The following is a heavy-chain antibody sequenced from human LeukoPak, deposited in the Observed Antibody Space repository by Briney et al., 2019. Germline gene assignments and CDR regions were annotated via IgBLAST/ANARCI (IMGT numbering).Heavy chain of an antibody. CDR1: GFTFSSYA. CDR3: ARALGSSWDSSLDS. CDR2: ISYDGSVE. Sequence: GGSLRLSCAASGFTFSSYAMHWVRQAPGKGLEWVALISYDGSVEKNAASVKGRFTISRDNSKNTLYLQMNSLRTEDTAVYYCARALGSSWDSSLDSWGQGTLVPVSS. J-gene: IGHJ4*02. D-gene: IGHD6-13*01. V-gene: IGHV3-30*04.